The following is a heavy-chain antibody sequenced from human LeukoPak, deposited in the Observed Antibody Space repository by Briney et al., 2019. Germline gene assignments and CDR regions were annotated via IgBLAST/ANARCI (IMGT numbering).Heavy chain of an antibody. V-gene: IGHV4-59*08. D-gene: IGHD1-26*01. CDR1: GGPMSSYY. J-gene: IGHJ4*02. CDR2: IYYSGST. CDR3: ARGKWELHFDY. Sequence: SETLSLTCIVSGGPMSSYYWSWIRQPPGKGLEWIGYIYYSGSTNYNPSLKSRVTISVDTSKNQFSLKLRSVTAADTAMYYCARGKWELHFDYWGQGALVTVSS.